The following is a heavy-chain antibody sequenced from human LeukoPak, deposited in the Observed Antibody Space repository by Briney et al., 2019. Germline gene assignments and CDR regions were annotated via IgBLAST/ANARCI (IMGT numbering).Heavy chain of an antibody. CDR2: IYCSGST. CDR1: GGSISSSSYY. Sequence: SETLSLTCTVSGGSISSSSYYWGWIRQPPGKGLEWIGSIYCSGSTYYNPSLKSRVTISVDTSKNQFSLKLSSVTAADTAVYYCAGGSYYDSSGYPTPFDDWGQGTLVTVS. CDR3: AGGSYYDSSGYPTPFDD. V-gene: IGHV4-39*01. D-gene: IGHD3-22*01. J-gene: IGHJ4*02.